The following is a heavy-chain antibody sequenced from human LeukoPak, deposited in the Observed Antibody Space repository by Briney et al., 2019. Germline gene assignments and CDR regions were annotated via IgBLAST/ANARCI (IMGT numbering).Heavy chain of an antibody. CDR3: ARDFDTSGYCFHY. CDR2: IYYSGST. CDR1: GGSISSYY. Sequence: KPSETLSLTCTVSGGSISSYYRSWIRQPPGKGLEWIGYIYYSGSTNYNPSLKSRVTISLDTSKNQFSLKLSSVTAADTAVYYCARDFDTSGYCFHYWGQGTLVTVSS. J-gene: IGHJ4*02. D-gene: IGHD3-22*01. V-gene: IGHV4-59*01.